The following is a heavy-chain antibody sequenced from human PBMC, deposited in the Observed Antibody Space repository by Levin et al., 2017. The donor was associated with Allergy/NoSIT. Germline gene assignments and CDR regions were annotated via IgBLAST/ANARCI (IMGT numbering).Heavy chain of an antibody. Sequence: GESLKISCKASGYTFTGYYMHWVRQAPGQGLEWMGWINPNSGGTNYAQKFQGRVTMTRDTSISTAYMELSRLRSDDTAVYYCARWESIRPSDYESPSGSWALDPWGQGTLVTVSS. J-gene: IGHJ5*02. CDR1: GYTFTGYY. V-gene: IGHV1-2*02. CDR2: INPNSGGT. CDR3: ARWESIRPSDYESPSGSWALDP. D-gene: IGHD4/OR15-4a*01.